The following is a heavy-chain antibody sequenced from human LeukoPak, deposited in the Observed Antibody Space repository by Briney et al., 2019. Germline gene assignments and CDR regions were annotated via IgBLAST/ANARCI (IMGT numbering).Heavy chain of an antibody. V-gene: IGHV3-21*01. J-gene: IGHJ4*02. D-gene: IGHD3-16*01. CDR1: GFTFSSYS. Sequence: PGGSLRLSCAASGFTFSSYSMNWVRQAPGKGLEWVSSISSSSSYIYYADSVKGRFTISRDNAKNSLYLQMNSLRAEDTAVYYCARDGVWDYVWFFDYWGQGTLVTVSS. CDR3: ARDGVWDYVWFFDY. CDR2: ISSSSSYI.